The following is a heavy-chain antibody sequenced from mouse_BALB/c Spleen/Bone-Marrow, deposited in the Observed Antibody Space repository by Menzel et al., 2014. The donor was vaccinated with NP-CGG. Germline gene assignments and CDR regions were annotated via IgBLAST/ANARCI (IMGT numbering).Heavy chain of an antibody. D-gene: IGHD2-14*01. CDR2: INPGSGGT. V-gene: IGHV1-54*01. Sequence: ESGAELVRPGTSVKASCKASGYAFTNYLIEWVKQRPGQGLEWIGVINPGSGGTNYNEKFKGKATLTADKSSSTAYMQLSSLTSDDSAVYFCARGDYRSYYLDYWGQGTTLTVSS. CDR1: GYAFTNYL. J-gene: IGHJ2*01. CDR3: ARGDYRSYYLDY.